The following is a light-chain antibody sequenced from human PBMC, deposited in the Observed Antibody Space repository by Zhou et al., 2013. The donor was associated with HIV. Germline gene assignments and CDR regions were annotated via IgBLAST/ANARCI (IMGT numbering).Light chain of an antibody. V-gene: IGKV3-15*01. CDR1: QSVSSF. CDR3: QQYDKWPLT. J-gene: IGKJ5*01. Sequence: EVVLTQSPATLSLSPGERATLSCRASQSVSSFLAWYQQKPGQAPRLLISGASTRATGIPARFSGSGSGTEFTLTISSMQPEDFAVYHCQQYDKWPLTFGQGTRLEIK. CDR2: GAS.